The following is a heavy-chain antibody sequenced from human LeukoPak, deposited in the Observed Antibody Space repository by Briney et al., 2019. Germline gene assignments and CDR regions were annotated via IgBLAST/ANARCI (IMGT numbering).Heavy chain of an antibody. CDR2: ISSSGTTT. Sequence: GGSLRLSCAASGFIFSVYEMHWVRQAPGEGLEWISDISSSGTTTYYADYVRGRFSISRDNAKNSLYLQMNSLSAEDTAVYYRTTLTVASNFDYWGQGTLVTVSS. J-gene: IGHJ4*02. D-gene: IGHD6-19*01. V-gene: IGHV3-48*03. CDR3: TTLTVASNFDY. CDR1: GFIFSVYE.